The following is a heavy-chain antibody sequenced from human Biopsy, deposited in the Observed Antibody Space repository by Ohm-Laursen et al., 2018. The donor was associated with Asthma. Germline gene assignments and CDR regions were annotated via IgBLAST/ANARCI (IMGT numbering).Heavy chain of an antibody. Sequence: SVKVSCKSLGGTFNTYVIGWVRQAPGQGREWMGGINSVFGTTTYPQKFPDRVTITADDSTSTVYMELSSLRSEDTAVYYCARKAGSCISRTCYSLDFWGQGTLVTVSS. CDR1: GGTFNTYV. J-gene: IGHJ4*02. CDR2: INSVFGTT. D-gene: IGHD2-2*01. V-gene: IGHV1-69*13. CDR3: ARKAGSCISRTCYSLDF.